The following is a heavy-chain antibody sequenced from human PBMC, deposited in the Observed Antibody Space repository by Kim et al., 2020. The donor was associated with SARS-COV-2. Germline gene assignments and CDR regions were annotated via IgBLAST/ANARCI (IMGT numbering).Heavy chain of an antibody. J-gene: IGHJ4*01. CDR3: SRDVVGATYGPPYCFDY. D-gene: IGHD1-26*01. Sequence: GGSLRFSCAASGFTFSSYAMHWVRQAPGKGLEWVAVISFDGSNKYYADSVKGRFTISRDNSKNTLYLQMNSLRGEDTAVYYCSRDVVGATYGPPYCFDY. CDR1: GFTFSSYA. V-gene: IGHV3-30*04. CDR2: ISFDGSNK.